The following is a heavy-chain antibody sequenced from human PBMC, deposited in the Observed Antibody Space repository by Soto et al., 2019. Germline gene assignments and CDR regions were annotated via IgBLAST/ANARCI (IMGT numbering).Heavy chain of an antibody. J-gene: IGHJ3*02. D-gene: IGHD3-22*01. V-gene: IGHV4-31*03. CDR3: ARDRYYYDSSGHRDAFAI. Sequence: PSETLSLTCTVSGGSISSGGYYWSWIRQHPGKGLEWIGYIYYSGSTYYNPSLKSRATISVDTSKNQFSLKLSSVTAADTAVYYCARDRYYYDSSGHRDAFAIWGQGTMVTVSS. CDR1: GGSISSGGYY. CDR2: IYYSGST.